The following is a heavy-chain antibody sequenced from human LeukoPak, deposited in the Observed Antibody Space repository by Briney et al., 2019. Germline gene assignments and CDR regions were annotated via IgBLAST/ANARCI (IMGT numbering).Heavy chain of an antibody. J-gene: IGHJ4*02. CDR3: ARDHRNCTNGVCYTSYYFDY. V-gene: IGHV3-7*01. CDR2: IKQDGSEK. CDR1: GFTFSSYW. Sequence: GGSLRLSCAASGFTFSSYWMSWVRQAPGKGLEWVANIKQDGSEKYYVDSVKGRFTISRDNAKNSLYLQMNSLRAEDTAVYYCARDHRNCTNGVCYTSYYFDYWGQGTLVTVSS. D-gene: IGHD2-8*01.